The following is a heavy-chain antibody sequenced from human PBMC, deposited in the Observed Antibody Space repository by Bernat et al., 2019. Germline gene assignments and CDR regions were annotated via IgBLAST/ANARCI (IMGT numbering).Heavy chain of an antibody. V-gene: IGHV3-23*01. CDR2: ISGSGGAT. Sequence: EVQLLESGGGLVQPGGSLRLSCAASGFTFSNYATTWVRQAAGRGLEWVSVISGSGGATYYAESVKGRFTISRDNSNNALYVQMNSLRAEDTAVYYCAKATTLTGALIDYWGQGALVTVSS. CDR1: GFTFSNYA. CDR3: AKATTLTGALIDY. J-gene: IGHJ4*02. D-gene: IGHD3-9*01.